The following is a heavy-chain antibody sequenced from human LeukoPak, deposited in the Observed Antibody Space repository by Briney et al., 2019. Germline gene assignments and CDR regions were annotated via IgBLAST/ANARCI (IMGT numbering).Heavy chain of an antibody. CDR3: ARAHVVVVTDDAFDI. V-gene: IGHV4-59*01. J-gene: IGHJ3*02. CDR2: IYYSGST. D-gene: IGHD3-22*01. CDR1: GGSISSYY. Sequence: SETLSLTCTVSGGSISSYYWSWIRQPPGKGLEWIGYIYYSGSTNYNPSLKSRVTISVDTSKNQFSLKLSSVTAADTAVYYCARAHVVVVTDDAFDIWGQGTMVTVSS.